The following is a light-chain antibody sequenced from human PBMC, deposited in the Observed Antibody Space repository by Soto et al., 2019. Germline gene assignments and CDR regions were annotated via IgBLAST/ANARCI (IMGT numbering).Light chain of an antibody. CDR1: QSVSSN. V-gene: IGKV3-15*01. CDR2: GAS. CDR3: QQYNDWPRT. Sequence: EIVMTQSPATVSVSPGERFPLSCRASQSVSSNLAWYQQKPGQAPRLLIYGASTRATDIPVRFSGSGSGTEFTLTISSLQSEDFAVYYCQQYNDWPRTFGKGTKVDIK. J-gene: IGKJ1*01.